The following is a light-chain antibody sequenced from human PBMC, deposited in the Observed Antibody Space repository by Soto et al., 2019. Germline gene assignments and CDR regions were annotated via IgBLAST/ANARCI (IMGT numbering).Light chain of an antibody. CDR2: GAS. CDR1: RDVYINA. J-gene: IGKJ3*01. CDR3: QQYGASPFT. Sequence: VVLTQSPATLSLSPGEPATLSCRASRDVYINALAWYQQKPGRTPTLLIYGASTRATGIPDRFSATGPGTEFSLTISSVEPEDFAVYYCQQYGASPFTFGPGTRVEI. V-gene: IGKV3-20*01.